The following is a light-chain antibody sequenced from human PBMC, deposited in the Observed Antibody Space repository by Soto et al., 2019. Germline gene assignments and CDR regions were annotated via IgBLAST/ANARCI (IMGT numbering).Light chain of an antibody. J-gene: IGKJ4*01. Sequence: DIQMTQSPSSLSASVGDRVTVTCRASQGISSWLAWYQRKPGKAPKLLIYAASSLQSGVPSRFSGSGSGTDFTLTISSLQPEDFATYYCQQANSFPFTFGGGTKVEI. CDR1: QGISSW. CDR3: QQANSFPFT. CDR2: AAS. V-gene: IGKV1-12*01.